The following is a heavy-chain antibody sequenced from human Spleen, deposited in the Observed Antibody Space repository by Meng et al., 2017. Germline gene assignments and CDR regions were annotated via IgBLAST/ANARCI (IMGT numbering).Heavy chain of an antibody. CDR3: TRATVRGVNGEQFDY. D-gene: IGHD3-10*01. J-gene: IGHJ4*02. V-gene: IGHV3-49*04. CDR2: IRSKAYGGTT. Sequence: GESLKISCTASGLFVHNALAWGRQAPGKGQEGGGFIRSKAYGGTTEHAASVKGRITITRDESKSIAHLQMNSLKTEDAAYYYCTRATVRGVNGEQFDYWGQGTPVTVSS. CDR1: GLFVHNA.